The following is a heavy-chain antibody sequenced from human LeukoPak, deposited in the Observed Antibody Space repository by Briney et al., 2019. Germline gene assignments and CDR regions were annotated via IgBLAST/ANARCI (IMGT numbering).Heavy chain of an antibody. Sequence: SVKVSCKASGGTFSSYAISWVRQAPGQGLEWMGGIIPIFGTANYAQKFQGRVTITADKSTSTAYMELSSLRSEDTAVYYCARDPDTASPMDVWGKGTTVTVFS. CDR2: IIPIFGTA. CDR1: GGTFSSYA. D-gene: IGHD5-18*01. J-gene: IGHJ6*04. V-gene: IGHV1-69*06. CDR3: ARDPDTASPMDV.